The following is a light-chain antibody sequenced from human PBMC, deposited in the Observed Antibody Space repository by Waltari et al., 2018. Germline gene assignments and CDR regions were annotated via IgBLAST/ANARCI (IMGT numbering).Light chain of an antibody. CDR1: QRISSSY. Sequence: EIVLPQSPGTLSLSPGERATLSCRASQRISSSYLAWYQQKPGQAPRLLIYGASRRATGIPDRFSGGGSGTDFTLTISRLQPEDFAVYYCQQCGISVWTFGQGTKVEIK. V-gene: IGKV3-20*01. CDR3: QQCGISVWT. CDR2: GAS. J-gene: IGKJ1*01.